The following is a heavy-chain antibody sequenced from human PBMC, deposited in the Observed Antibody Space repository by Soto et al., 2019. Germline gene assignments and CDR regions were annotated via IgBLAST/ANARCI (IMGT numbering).Heavy chain of an antibody. CDR2: IYHSGST. Sequence: QVQLQESGPGLVKPSGTLSLTCAVSGGSISSSNWWSWVHQPPGKGLEWIGEIYHSGSTNYNPSLKSRVTISVDKSTNQFSLKLSSVTAADTAVYYCARVHYGSGSYYYFDYWGQGTLVTVSS. CDR3: ARVHYGSGSYYYFDY. J-gene: IGHJ4*02. D-gene: IGHD3-10*01. V-gene: IGHV4-4*02. CDR1: GGSISSSNW.